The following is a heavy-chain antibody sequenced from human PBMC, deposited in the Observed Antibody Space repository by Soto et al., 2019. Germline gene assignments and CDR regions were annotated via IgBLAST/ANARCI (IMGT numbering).Heavy chain of an antibody. CDR3: ARAGGDYGYYGMDV. CDR1: GFTFSSYA. V-gene: IGHV3-30-3*01. J-gene: IGHJ6*02. CDR2: ISYDGSNK. D-gene: IGHD2-21*02. Sequence: QSGGSLRLSCAASGFTFSSYAMHWVRQAPGKGLEWVAVISYDGSNKYYADSVKGRFTISRDNSKNTLYLQMNSLRAEDTAVYYCARAGGDYGYYGMDVWGQGTTVTVSS.